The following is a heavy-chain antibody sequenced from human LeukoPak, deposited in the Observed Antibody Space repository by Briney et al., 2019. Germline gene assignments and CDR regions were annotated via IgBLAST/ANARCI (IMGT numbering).Heavy chain of an antibody. D-gene: IGHD3-16*02. CDR1: GFIFSRAW. CDR2: IRSGGAR. V-gene: IGHV3-15*01. Sequence: KPGGSLRLSCTASGFIFSRAWMNWVRQAPGKGLQWLGRIRSGGAREYAAPAQGRFTISRDDSRNTVYLEMNNLDTDDTAVYFCAVDTPVIDAQIDYWGQGTLVTVSS. J-gene: IGHJ4*02. CDR3: AVDTPVIDAQIDY.